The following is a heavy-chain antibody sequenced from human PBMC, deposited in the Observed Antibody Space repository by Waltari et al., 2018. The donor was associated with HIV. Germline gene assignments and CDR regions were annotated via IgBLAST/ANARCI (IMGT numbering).Heavy chain of an antibody. J-gene: IGHJ6*02. Sequence: QVTLRESGPALVKPTQTLTLTCTFSGLSLSTSGMCVSWSGRPPGQDLEWLPRIDRAEDKYYSTSLKTSLTISKDTSKYQVVLTITNMDPVDTATYYCAREERPYGIDVWCQGTTVSFSS. CDR2: IDRAEDK. D-gene: IGHD6-6*01. CDR3: AREERPYGIDV. CDR1: GLSLSTSGMC. V-gene: IGHV2-70*15.